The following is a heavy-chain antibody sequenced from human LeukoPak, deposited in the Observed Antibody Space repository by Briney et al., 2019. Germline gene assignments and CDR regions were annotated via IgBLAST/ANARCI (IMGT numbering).Heavy chain of an antibody. D-gene: IGHD3-22*01. CDR3: AIRALPRYYYDSSGYFDY. J-gene: IGHJ4*02. Sequence: ASVKVSCKASGYTFTSYDINWVRQATGQGLEWMGWMNPNSGNTGYAQKFQGRVTMTRDTSTSTVYMELSSLRSEDTAVYYCAIRALPRYYYDSSGYFDYWGQGTLVTVSS. V-gene: IGHV1-8*01. CDR2: MNPNSGNT. CDR1: GYTFTSYD.